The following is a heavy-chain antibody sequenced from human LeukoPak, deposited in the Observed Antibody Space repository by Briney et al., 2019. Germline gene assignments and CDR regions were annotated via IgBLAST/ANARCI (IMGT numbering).Heavy chain of an antibody. V-gene: IGHV4-38-2*01. D-gene: IGHD2-2*01. CDR2: IYHSGST. J-gene: IGHJ3*02. CDR3: ATTVVVVPAPRRAFDI. Sequence: PSETLSLTCAVSGYSISSGYYWGWIRQPPGKGLEWIGNIYHSGSTHYNPSLKSRVTISVDTSKNQFSLKLSSVTAADTAVYYCATTVVVVPAPRRAFDIWGQGTMVTVSS. CDR1: GYSISSGYY.